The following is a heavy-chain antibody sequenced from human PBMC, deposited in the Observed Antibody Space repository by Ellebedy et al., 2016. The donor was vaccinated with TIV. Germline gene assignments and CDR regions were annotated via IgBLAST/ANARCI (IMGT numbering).Heavy chain of an antibody. CDR2: IIPIFGTT. J-gene: IGHJ6*02. Sequence: AASVKVSCKASGGTFTSYGFSWVRQAPGQGLEWMGGIIPIFGTTNHAQKFQGRVTITADKVTSTVYMEMSRLRSEDTAIYYCAGGVYSVSYYFYYGMDVWGQGTTLTVSS. CDR1: GGTFTSYG. D-gene: IGHD4-11*01. CDR3: AGGVYSVSYYFYYGMDV. V-gene: IGHV1-69*06.